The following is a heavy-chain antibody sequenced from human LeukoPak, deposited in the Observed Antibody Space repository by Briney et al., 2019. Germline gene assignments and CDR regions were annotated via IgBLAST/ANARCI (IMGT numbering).Heavy chain of an antibody. Sequence: LPGGSLRLSCAASGFTSRSYGMHWVRQAPGKGLEWVAFIRYDGSNKYYADSVKGRFTISRDNSKNTLYLQMNSLRAEDTAIYYCAKTYRAARTAFDHWGQGTLVTVSS. CDR3: AKTYRAARTAFDH. CDR2: IRYDGSNK. D-gene: IGHD6-6*01. CDR1: GFTSRSYG. V-gene: IGHV3-30*02. J-gene: IGHJ4*02.